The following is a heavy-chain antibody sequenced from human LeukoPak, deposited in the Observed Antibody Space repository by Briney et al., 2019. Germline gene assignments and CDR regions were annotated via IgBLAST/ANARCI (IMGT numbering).Heavy chain of an antibody. V-gene: IGHV3-23*01. J-gene: IGHJ4*02. CDR1: GFTFSSYA. CDR2: ISGSGGST. D-gene: IGHD3-22*01. Sequence: GGSLRLSCAASGFTFSSYAMSWVRQAPGKGLEWVSAISGSGGSTYYADSVKGRFTISRDNSKNTLYLQMNSLRAEDTAVYYCAKGLRVYYDSSGYYYPEPFDYWGQGTLVTVSS. CDR3: AKGLRVYYDSSGYYYPEPFDY.